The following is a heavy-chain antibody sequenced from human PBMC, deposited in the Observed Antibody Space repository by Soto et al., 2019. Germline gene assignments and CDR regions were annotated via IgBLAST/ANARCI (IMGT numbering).Heavy chain of an antibody. Sequence: SQTLSLTCAISGDSVSRNSAAWNWIRQSPSRGLEWLGRTYYRSKWFYDYAVSVKSRVAINPDTSKNQFSLHLNSVTPEDTAVYYCARDLGYWSGGSRHSKWMDDWGPGTSVAVSS. D-gene: IGHD2-15*01. J-gene: IGHJ6*02. CDR1: GDSVSRNSAA. V-gene: IGHV6-1*01. CDR2: TYYRSKWFY. CDR3: ARDLGYWSGGSRHSKWMDD.